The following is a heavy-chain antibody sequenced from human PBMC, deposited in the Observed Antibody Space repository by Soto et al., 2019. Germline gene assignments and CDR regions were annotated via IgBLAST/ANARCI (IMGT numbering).Heavy chain of an antibody. V-gene: IGHV3-30*18. J-gene: IGHJ6*02. CDR1: EFTFSSYG. CDR3: AKDRVTAAAYYYGMDV. Sequence: GGSLRLSCAASEFTFSSYGMHRVRQAPGKGLEWVAFISYDGSNKYYADSVKGRFTISRDNSKSTLYLQMNSLRAEDTAVYYCAKDRVTAAAYYYGMDVWGQGTTVTVSS. CDR2: ISYDGSNK. D-gene: IGHD6-13*01.